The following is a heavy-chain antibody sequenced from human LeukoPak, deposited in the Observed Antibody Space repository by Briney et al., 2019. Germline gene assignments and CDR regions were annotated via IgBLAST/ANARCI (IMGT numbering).Heavy chain of an antibody. V-gene: IGHV4-59*01. CDR1: GGSISSYY. D-gene: IGHD7-27*01. Sequence: SETLSLTCTVSGGSISSYYWSWIRQPPGKGLEWIGYIYYSGSTNYNPSLKSRVTISVDTSKNQFSLKLSSVTAADTAVYFCARALTGVERHFDIWGQGTMVTVSS. J-gene: IGHJ3*02. CDR3: ARALTGVERHFDI. CDR2: IYYSGST.